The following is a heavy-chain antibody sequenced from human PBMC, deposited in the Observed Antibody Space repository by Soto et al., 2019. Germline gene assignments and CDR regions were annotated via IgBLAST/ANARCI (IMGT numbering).Heavy chain of an antibody. J-gene: IGHJ1*01. CDR3: ARVGATSAEYFQH. D-gene: IGHD1-26*01. V-gene: IGHV3-33*01. Sequence: GGSLRLSCAASGFTFSSYGMHWVRQAPGKGLEWVAVIWYDGSNKYYADSVKGRFTISRDNSKNTLYLQMNSLRAEDTAVYYCARVGATSAEYFQHWGQGTLVTVSS. CDR1: GFTFSSYG. CDR2: IWYDGSNK.